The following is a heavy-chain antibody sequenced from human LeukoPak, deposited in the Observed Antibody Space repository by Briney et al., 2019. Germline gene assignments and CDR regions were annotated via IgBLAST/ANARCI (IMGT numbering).Heavy chain of an antibody. J-gene: IGHJ5*02. Sequence: GESLKISCKGSGYSFTSYWIGWVRQMPGKGLEWMGIIYPGDSDTRYSPSFQGRVTISADKSISTAYLQWSSLKASDTAMYYCARRGDQWLVSNNWFDPWGQGTLVTVSS. CDR2: IYPGDSDT. V-gene: IGHV5-51*01. CDR3: ARRGDQWLVSNNWFDP. D-gene: IGHD6-19*01. CDR1: GYSFTSYW.